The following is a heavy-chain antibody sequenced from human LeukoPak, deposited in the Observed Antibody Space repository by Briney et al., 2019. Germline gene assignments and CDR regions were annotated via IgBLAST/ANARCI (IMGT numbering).Heavy chain of an antibody. D-gene: IGHD3-10*01. CDR3: ARERITMVRGVIITSWFDP. CDR2: MNPNSGNT. J-gene: IGHJ5*02. V-gene: IGHV1-8*01. CDR1: GYTFTSYD. Sequence: ASVKVSCKASGYTFTSYDINWVRQATGQGLEWMGWMNPNSGNTGYAQKVQGRVTMTRNTSISTAYMELSSMRSEDTAVYYCARERITMVRGVIITSWFDPWGQGTLVTVSS.